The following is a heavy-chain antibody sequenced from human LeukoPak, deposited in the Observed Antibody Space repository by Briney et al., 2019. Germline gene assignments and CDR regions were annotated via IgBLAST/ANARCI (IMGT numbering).Heavy chain of an antibody. CDR1: GYTFTGYY. D-gene: IGHD3-22*01. V-gene: IGHV1-2*06. Sequence: ASVKVSCKASGYTFTGYYMHWVRQAPGQGLEWKGRINPNSGGTNYAQKFQGRVTMTRDTSISTAYMELGRLRSDDTAVYYCARDLHSSGYLGYWGQGTLVTVSS. J-gene: IGHJ4*02. CDR2: INPNSGGT. CDR3: ARDLHSSGYLGY.